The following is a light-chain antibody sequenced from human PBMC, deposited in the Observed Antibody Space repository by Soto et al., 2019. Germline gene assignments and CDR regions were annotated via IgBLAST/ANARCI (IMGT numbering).Light chain of an antibody. CDR2: EVS. CDR3: LSYTSSITWV. V-gene: IGLV2-14*01. Sequence: QSALTQPASVSGSPGQSITISCTGTTSDVGGYNFVSWYQQHPGKAPKLMIYEVSNRPSGVSHRFSGSKSVNTASLTISGLQAEDEADYYCLSYTSSITWVFGGGIKLTVL. CDR1: TSDVGGYNF. J-gene: IGLJ3*02.